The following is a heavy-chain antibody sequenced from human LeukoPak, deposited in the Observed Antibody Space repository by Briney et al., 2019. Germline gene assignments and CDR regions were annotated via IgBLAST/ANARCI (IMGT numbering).Heavy chain of an antibody. J-gene: IGHJ4*02. CDR3: AKAHYDILTGYISFDY. CDR1: GFSFSRTD. V-gene: IGHV3-23*01. D-gene: IGHD3-9*01. Sequence: GGSLRLSCAASGFSFSRTDMFWVRQAPGKGLEYVSSISGTRAATYYADPVRGRFTISRDNSKNMLFLQMNSLRAEDTALYYCAKAHYDILTGYISFDYWGQGTLVTVSS. CDR2: ISGTRAAT.